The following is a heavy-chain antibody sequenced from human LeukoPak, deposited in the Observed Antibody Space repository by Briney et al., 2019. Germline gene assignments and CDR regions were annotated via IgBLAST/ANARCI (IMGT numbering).Heavy chain of an antibody. J-gene: IGHJ4*02. V-gene: IGHV1-3*01. D-gene: IGHD6-19*01. CDR3: ARYSSGWYHDY. CDR2: INAGNGNT. CDR1: GYTFTSYY. Sequence: ASVKVSCKASGYTFTSYYMHWVRQAPGQRLEWMGWINAGNGNTKYSQKFQGRVTITRDTSANTAYMELSSLISEDTAVYYCARYSSGWYHDYWGQGTLVTVSS.